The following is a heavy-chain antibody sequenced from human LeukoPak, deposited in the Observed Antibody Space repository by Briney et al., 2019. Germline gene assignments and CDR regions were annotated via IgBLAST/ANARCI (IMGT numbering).Heavy chain of an antibody. Sequence: SVKVSCKASGGTFSSYAVSWVRQAPGQGLEWMGGIIPIFGTANYAQKFQGRVTITTDESTSTAYMELSSLRSEDTAVYYCARGTSVRGVIRWFDPWGQGTLVTVSS. D-gene: IGHD3-10*02. CDR3: ARGTSVRGVIRWFDP. V-gene: IGHV1-69*05. CDR2: IIPIFGTA. J-gene: IGHJ5*02. CDR1: GGTFSSYA.